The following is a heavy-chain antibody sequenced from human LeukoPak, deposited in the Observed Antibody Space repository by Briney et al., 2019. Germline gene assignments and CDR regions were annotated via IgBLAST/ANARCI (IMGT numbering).Heavy chain of an antibody. CDR3: AKETVVVPADDWFGP. V-gene: IGHV4-59*01. CDR2: IHYSGRT. Sequence: SETLSLTRSVSGGSINGDYWSWIRQTPGKGLEWIGYIHYSGRTSYNPSLKSRVTISVDTSKNQFSLRLASVTAADTAVYYCAKETVVVPADDWFGPWGQGTLVTVSS. CDR1: GGSINGDY. D-gene: IGHD2-21*01. J-gene: IGHJ5*02.